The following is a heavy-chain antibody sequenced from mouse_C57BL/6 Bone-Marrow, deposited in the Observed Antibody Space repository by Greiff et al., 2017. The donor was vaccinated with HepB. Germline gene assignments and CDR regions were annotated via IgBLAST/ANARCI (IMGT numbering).Heavy chain of an antibody. V-gene: IGHV12-3*01. CDR2: ITHSGET. CDR3: AGDMVNWGFAY. J-gene: IGHJ3*01. D-gene: IGHD4-1*01. Sequence: ESGPGLVKPSQSLFLTCSITGFPITSGYYWIWIRQSPGKPLEWMGYITHSGETFYNPSLQSPISITRETSKNQFFLQLNSVTTEDTAMYYCAGDMVNWGFAYWGQGTLVTVSA. CDR1: GFPITSGYY.